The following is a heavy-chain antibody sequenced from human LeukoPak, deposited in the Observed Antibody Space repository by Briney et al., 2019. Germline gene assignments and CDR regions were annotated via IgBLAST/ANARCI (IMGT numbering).Heavy chain of an antibody. J-gene: IGHJ4*02. CDR1: GGSISSSSYY. CDR3: ARDLGAKGVNLDY. CDR2: IYYSGST. V-gene: IGHV4-39*07. Sequence: SETLSLTCTVSGGSISSSSYYWGWIRQPPGKGLEWIGSIYYSGSTYYNPSLKSRVTISVDTSKNQFSLKLSSVTAADTAVYYCARDLGAKGVNLDYWGQGTLVTVSS. D-gene: IGHD3-16*01.